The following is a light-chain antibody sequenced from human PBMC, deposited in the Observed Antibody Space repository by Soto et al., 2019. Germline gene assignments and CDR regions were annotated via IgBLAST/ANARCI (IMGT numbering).Light chain of an antibody. V-gene: IGKV1-8*01. Sequence: AIRMTQSPSSLSASTGDRVTITCRASQGISSYLAWYQQKPGKAPKLLIYAASTLQSGVPSRFSGSGSGTDFTLTISYLQSEDFATYYCQQYYSYRLGFGQGTKVEIK. J-gene: IGKJ1*01. CDR1: QGISSY. CDR3: QQYYSYRLG. CDR2: AAS.